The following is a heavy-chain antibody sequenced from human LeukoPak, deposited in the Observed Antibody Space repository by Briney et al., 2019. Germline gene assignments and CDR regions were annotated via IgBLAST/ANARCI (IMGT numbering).Heavy chain of an antibody. CDR1: GFTFSRYG. J-gene: IGHJ1*01. CDR2: ISGSGGST. CDR3: AKDDAWGRYKD. V-gene: IGHV3-23*01. D-gene: IGHD3-16*01. Sequence: GGSLRLSCAASGFTFSRYGMSWVRQAPGKGLGWVSAISGSGGSTYYADSVKGRFTISRDNSKNTLYLQMNSLRGDDTAVYYCAKDDAWGRYKDWGQGTLVTVSS.